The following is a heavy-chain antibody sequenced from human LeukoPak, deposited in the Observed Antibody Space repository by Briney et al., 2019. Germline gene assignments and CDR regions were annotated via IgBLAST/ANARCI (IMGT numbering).Heavy chain of an antibody. V-gene: IGHV4-31*03. J-gene: IGHJ4*02. CDR3: ARDRVARPHFDY. CDR2: IYYSGST. Sequence: PSETLSLTCTVSGGSISSGGYYWSWIRQHPGKGLEWIGYIYYSGSTYYNPSLKSRVTISVDTSKNQFSLKLSSVTAADTAVYYCARDRVARPHFDYWGQGTLVTVSS. D-gene: IGHD6-6*01. CDR1: GGSISSGGYY.